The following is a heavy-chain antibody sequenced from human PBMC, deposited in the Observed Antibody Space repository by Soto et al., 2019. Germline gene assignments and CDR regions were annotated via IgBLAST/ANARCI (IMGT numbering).Heavy chain of an antibody. Sequence: GASVKVSCKASGGTFSSYTISWVRQAPGQGLEWMGRIIPILGIANYAQKFQGRVTITADKSTSTAYMELSSLRSEDTAVYYCARDQLYFDGAATTEMDSLGQGTLVTVSS. V-gene: IGHV1-69*04. CDR2: IIPILGIA. J-gene: IGHJ4*02. CDR3: ARDQLYFDGAATTEMDS. D-gene: IGHD3-9*01. CDR1: GGTFSSYT.